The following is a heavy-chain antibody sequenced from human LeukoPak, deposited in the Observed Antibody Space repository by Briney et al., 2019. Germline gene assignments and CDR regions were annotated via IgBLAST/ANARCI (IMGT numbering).Heavy chain of an antibody. V-gene: IGHV4-59*08. CDR1: GGSFSSYY. Sequence: PSETLSLTCAVYGGSFSSYYWSWIRQPPGKGLEWIGYIYYSGSTNYNPSLKSRVTISVDTSKNQFSLKLSSVTAADTAVYYCARHTPGGDPLRFLSPWGQGTLVTVSS. CDR2: IYYSGST. J-gene: IGHJ4*02. D-gene: IGHD3-3*01. CDR3: ARHTPGGDPLRFLSP.